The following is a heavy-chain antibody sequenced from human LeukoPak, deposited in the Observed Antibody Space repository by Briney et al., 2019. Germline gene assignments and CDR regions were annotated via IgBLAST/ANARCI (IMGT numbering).Heavy chain of an antibody. V-gene: IGHV3-23*01. CDR3: AKKRVAVAGTHYFDY. D-gene: IGHD6-19*01. CDR1: GFTFNSYA. CDR2: IRGSGGST. Sequence: GGSLRLSCAACGFTFNSYARIWVRQAPGKGLECVSGIRGSGGSTYYAGFVKGRFTISRDNSKNTLYMQMNNLRAEDTAVYYCAKKRVAVAGTHYFDYWGQGTLVTVSS. J-gene: IGHJ4*02.